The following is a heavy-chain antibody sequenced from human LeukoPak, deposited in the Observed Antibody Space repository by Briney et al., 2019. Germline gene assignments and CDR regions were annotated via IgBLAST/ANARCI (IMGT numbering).Heavy chain of an antibody. Sequence: SVKVSCKASGGTFSSYAISWVRQAPGQGLEWMGGIIPIFGTANYAQKFQGRVTITADKSTSTAYMELSSLRSEDTAVYYCARESVDKFGELLYFDYWGQGTLVTVSS. D-gene: IGHD3-10*01. J-gene: IGHJ4*02. V-gene: IGHV1-69*06. CDR1: GGTFSSYA. CDR3: ARESVDKFGELLYFDY. CDR2: IIPIFGTA.